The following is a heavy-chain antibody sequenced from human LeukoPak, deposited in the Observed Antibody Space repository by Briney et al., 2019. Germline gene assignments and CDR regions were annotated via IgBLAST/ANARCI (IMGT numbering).Heavy chain of an antibody. CDR1: GFTFSSYG. V-gene: IGHV3-23*01. CDR2: ISGSGGGT. Sequence: GGSLRLSCAASGFTFSSYGVSWVRQAPGKGLEWVSAISGSGGGTYYADSVKGRFIISRDNSKNTLYLQMNSLRGEDTAVYYCAKTRLYSGSYSPDYWGQGTLVTVSS. D-gene: IGHD1-26*01. CDR3: AKTRLYSGSYSPDY. J-gene: IGHJ4*02.